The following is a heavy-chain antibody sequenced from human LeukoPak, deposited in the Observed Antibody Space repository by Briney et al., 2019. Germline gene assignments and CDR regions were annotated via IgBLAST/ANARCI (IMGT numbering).Heavy chain of an antibody. D-gene: IGHD3-22*01. Sequence: SETLSLTCAVCGVAFSGYYLSWIRQPPGKGLDWIGEINHSGSTNYNPSLKSRVTISVDTSKNQFSLKLSSVTAADTAVYYCARRKPYYDSSGSHLDYWGQGTLVTVSS. J-gene: IGHJ4*02. CDR1: GVAFSGYY. CDR3: ARRKPYYDSSGSHLDY. CDR2: INHSGST. V-gene: IGHV4-34*01.